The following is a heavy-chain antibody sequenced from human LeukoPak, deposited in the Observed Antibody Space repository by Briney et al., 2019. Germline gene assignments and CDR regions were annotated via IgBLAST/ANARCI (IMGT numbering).Heavy chain of an antibody. Sequence: GGSLRLSCAASGFTVSSNYMSWVRQAPGKGLEWVSSISSSSSYIYYADSVKGRFTISRDNAKNSLYLQMNSLRAEDTAVYYCARDPEEGYFDYWGQGTLVTVSS. V-gene: IGHV3-21*01. CDR3: ARDPEEGYFDY. CDR1: GFTVSSNY. CDR2: ISSSSSYI. J-gene: IGHJ4*02. D-gene: IGHD1-14*01.